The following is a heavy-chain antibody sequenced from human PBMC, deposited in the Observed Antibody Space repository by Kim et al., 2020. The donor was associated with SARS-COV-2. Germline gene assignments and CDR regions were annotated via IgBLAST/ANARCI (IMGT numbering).Heavy chain of an antibody. CDR3: ASNDSSGYIDDAFDI. J-gene: IGHJ3*02. D-gene: IGHD3-22*01. V-gene: IGHV4-59*01. Sequence: PSLKRRVTISVDTSKNQFSLKLSSVTAADTAVYYCASNDSSGYIDDAFDIWGQGTMVTVSS.